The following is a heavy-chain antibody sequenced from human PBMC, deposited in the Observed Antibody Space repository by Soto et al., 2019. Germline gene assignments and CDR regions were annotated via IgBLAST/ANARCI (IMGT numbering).Heavy chain of an antibody. D-gene: IGHD7-27*01. CDR2: IIPILGIA. CDR1: GGTFSSYA. CDR3: ARDHPPGESRAFDI. V-gene: IGHV1-69*10. Sequence: ASVKVSCKASGGTFSSYAISWVRQAPGQGLEWMGGIIPILGIANYAQKFQGRVTITADKSTSTAYMELSSLRSEDTAVYYCARDHPPGESRAFDIWGQGTMVTVSS. J-gene: IGHJ3*02.